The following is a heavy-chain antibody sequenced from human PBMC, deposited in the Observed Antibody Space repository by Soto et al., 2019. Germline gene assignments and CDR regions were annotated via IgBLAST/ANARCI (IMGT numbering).Heavy chain of an antibody. CDR3: ARGAVATDTAMVTLTYYYYMDV. J-gene: IGHJ6*03. CDR1: GFTVSSNY. CDR2: IYSGGST. V-gene: IGHV3-66*01. D-gene: IGHD5-18*01. Sequence: GGSLRLSCAASGFTVSSNYMSWVRQAPGKGLEWVSVIYSGGSTCYADSVKGRFTIARDNSKNSLSLQMNSLRAEDTAVYYCARGAVATDTAMVTLTYYYYMDVWGKGTTVTVSS.